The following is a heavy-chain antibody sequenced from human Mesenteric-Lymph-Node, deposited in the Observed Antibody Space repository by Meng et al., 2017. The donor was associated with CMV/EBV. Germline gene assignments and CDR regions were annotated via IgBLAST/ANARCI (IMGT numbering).Heavy chain of an antibody. CDR2: IYSGGST. Sequence: GESLKISCAASGFTVISHYMSWVRQAPGKGLEWVSIIYSGGSTYFADSVKGRFTLSRDNPKNTVYLQMISLRPEDSAVYYWAREVRPTDAFDIWGQGTMVTVSS. J-gene: IGHJ3*02. V-gene: IGHV3-66*02. CDR3: AREVRPTDAFDI. D-gene: IGHD2-21*01. CDR1: GFTVISHY.